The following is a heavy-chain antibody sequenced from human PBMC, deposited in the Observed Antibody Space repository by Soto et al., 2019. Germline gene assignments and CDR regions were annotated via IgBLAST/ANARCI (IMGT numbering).Heavy chain of an antibody. J-gene: IGHJ6*02. CDR2: ISSSGSTI. CDR3: ARRKTTVTLYYYYGMDV. D-gene: IGHD4-17*01. CDR1: GFTFSSYE. Sequence: EMQLVESGGGLVQPGGSLRLSCAASGFTFSSYEMNWVRQAPGKGLEWVSYISSSGSTIYYADSVKGRFTISRDNAKNSLYLQMNSLRAEDTAVYYCARRKTTVTLYYYYGMDVWGQGTTVTVSS. V-gene: IGHV3-48*03.